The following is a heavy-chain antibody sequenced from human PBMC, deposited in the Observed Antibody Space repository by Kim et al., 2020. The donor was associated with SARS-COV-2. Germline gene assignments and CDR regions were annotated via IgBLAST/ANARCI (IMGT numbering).Heavy chain of an antibody. V-gene: IGHV5-10-1*01. J-gene: IGHJ6*02. CDR1: GYSFTSYW. D-gene: IGHD5-18*01. CDR3: ARREGTAMVRSGRNGMDV. Sequence: GESLKISCKGSGYSFTSYWISWVRQMPGKGLEWMGRIDPSDSYTNYSPSFQGHVTIPADKSISTAYLQWSSLKASDTAMYYCARREGTAMVRSGRNGMDVWGQGTTVTVSS. CDR2: IDPSDSYT.